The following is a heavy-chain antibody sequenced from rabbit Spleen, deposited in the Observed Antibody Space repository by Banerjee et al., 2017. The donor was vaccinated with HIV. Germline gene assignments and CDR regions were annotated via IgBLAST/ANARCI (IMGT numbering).Heavy chain of an antibody. V-gene: IGHV1S45*01. CDR3: ARGSATMTMVITGFYLSL. CDR1: GVSFSGDSY. CDR2: IYAGSSDST. J-gene: IGHJ4*01. D-gene: IGHD2-1*01. Sequence: QEQLVESGGDLVKPGASLTLTCIASGVSFSGDSYMCWVRQAPGKGLECGACIYAGSSDSTYYANWAKGRLTISKASSTTVTLQMTSLTVADTATYFCARGSATMTMVITGFYLSLWGQGTLVTVS.